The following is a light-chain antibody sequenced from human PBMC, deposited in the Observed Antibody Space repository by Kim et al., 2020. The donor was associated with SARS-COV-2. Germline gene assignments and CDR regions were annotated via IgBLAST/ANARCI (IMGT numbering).Light chain of an antibody. CDR3: VQALQAPWT. V-gene: IGKV2-28*01. CDR2: LGS. J-gene: IGKJ1*01. Sequence: EIVMTQSPLSLPVTPGEPASISCRSSQSLLHSNGYIFLDWYLQKPGQSPQLLIYLGSNRASGVPDRFSGSGSGTDFTLKISRVEAEDVGVYYCVQALQAPWTLGQRTKVDIK. CDR1: QSLLHSNGYIF.